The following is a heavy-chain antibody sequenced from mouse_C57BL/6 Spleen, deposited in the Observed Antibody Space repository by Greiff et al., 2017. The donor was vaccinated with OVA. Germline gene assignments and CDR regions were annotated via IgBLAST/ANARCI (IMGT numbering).Heavy chain of an antibody. D-gene: IGHD1-1*01. J-gene: IGHJ2*01. CDR3: TRSRLEFIAAAPFDD. CDR2: IYPGNSDT. CDR1: GYTFTSYW. Sequence: VQLQQSGTVLARPGASVKMSCKTSGYTFTSYWMHWVKQRPGQGLEWIGAIYPGNSDTSYNQKFKGKAKLTAVTSASTAYMELSSLTNEDAAVYVCTRSRLEFIAAAPFDDWGQGTTLTVSS. V-gene: IGHV1-5*01.